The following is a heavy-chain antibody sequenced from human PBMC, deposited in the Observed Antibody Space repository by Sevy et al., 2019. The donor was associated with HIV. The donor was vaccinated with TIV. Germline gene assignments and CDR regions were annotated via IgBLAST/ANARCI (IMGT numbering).Heavy chain of an antibody. CDR3: AKDINRGCDGVNCYPYYYYFDGLDV. D-gene: IGHD2-21*01. CDR2: VSWNSRNI. V-gene: IGHV3-9*01. J-gene: IGHJ6*02. Sequence: GGSLRLSCAASGFSFNDHAMHWVRQVPGKGLEWVSGVSWNSRNIGYVDSVKGRFTISRDNANHFLYLEMNSLRPEDTAFYYCAKDINRGCDGVNCYPYYYYFDGLDVWGQGTTVTVSS. CDR1: GFSFNDHA.